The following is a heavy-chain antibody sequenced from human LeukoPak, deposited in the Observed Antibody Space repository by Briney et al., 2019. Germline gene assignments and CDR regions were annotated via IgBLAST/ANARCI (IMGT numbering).Heavy chain of an antibody. Sequence: GGSLRLSCEASGFTFSQKWMHWVRQAPGKGLVWVSRIKGDGSNTRYADAVKGRFTVSRDNAKNTLYLQMNSLRAEDTALYYCVRDLGYDRALDIWGQGTMVTVSS. J-gene: IGHJ3*02. CDR1: GFTFSQKW. V-gene: IGHV3-74*01. D-gene: IGHD3-22*01. CDR2: IKGDGSNT. CDR3: VRDLGYDRALDI.